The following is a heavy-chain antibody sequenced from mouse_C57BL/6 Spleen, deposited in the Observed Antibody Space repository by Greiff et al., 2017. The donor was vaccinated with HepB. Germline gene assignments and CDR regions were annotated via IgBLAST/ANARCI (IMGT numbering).Heavy chain of an antibody. CDR3: AYYSNYAFAY. J-gene: IGHJ3*01. Sequence: EVKLMESGGGLVQPGGSMKLSCVASGFTFSNYWMNWVRQSPEKGLEWVAQIRLKSDNYATHYAESVKGRFTISRDDSKSSVYLQMNNLRAEDTGIYYCAYYSNYAFAYWGQGTLVTVSA. V-gene: IGHV6-3*01. D-gene: IGHD2-5*01. CDR2: IRLKSDNYAT. CDR1: GFTFSNYW.